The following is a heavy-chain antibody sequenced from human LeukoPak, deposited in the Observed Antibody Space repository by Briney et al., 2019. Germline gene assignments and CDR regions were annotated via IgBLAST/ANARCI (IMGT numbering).Heavy chain of an antibody. D-gene: IGHD5-18*01. CDR3: TQTPLGYSYGTIDY. Sequence: GGSLRLSCTASGFTFGDYAMSWVRQAPGKGLEWVGFIRSKAYGGTTEYAASVKGRFTISRDDSKSIAYLQMNSLKTEDTAVYYCTQTPLGYSYGTIDYWGQGTLVTVSS. J-gene: IGHJ4*02. CDR1: GFTFGDYA. V-gene: IGHV3-49*04. CDR2: IRSKAYGGTT.